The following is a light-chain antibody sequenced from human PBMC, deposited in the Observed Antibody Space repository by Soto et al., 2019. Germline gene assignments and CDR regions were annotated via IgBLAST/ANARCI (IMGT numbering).Light chain of an antibody. CDR2: DAS. Sequence: DTQMTQSPSTLSASVGDRVTITCRASQTIGSWLAWYQQKPGTAPKLLIYDASTLESGVPSRFSGSGSGTEFTLTISSLQPDDFATYYCQQYDNYPLTFGGGTKVDI. V-gene: IGKV1-5*01. CDR3: QQYDNYPLT. J-gene: IGKJ4*01. CDR1: QTIGSW.